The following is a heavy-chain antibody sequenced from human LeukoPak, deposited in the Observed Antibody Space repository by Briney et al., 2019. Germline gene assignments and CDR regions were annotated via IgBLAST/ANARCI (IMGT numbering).Heavy chain of an antibody. Sequence: ASVKVSCKVSGYTLTELSMHWVRQAPGQGLEWMGLINPSGGSTSYAQKFQGRVTMTRDTSTSTVYMELSSLRSEDTTVYYCAMKFYDFWSGYLDYWGQGTLVTVSS. CDR2: INPSGGST. J-gene: IGHJ4*02. CDR3: AMKFYDFWSGYLDY. D-gene: IGHD3-3*01. V-gene: IGHV1-46*01. CDR1: GYTLTELS.